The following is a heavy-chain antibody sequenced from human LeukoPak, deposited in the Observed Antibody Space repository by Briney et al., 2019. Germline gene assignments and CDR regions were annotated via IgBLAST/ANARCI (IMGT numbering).Heavy chain of an antibody. J-gene: IGHJ3*02. Sequence: GGSLRLSCAASGFTFSSYSMNWVRQAPGKGLEWVSYISSSSSTIYYADSVKGRFTISRDNSKNTLYLQMNSLRAEDTAVYYCARADSSGYFKNDAFDIWGQGTMVTVSS. CDR3: ARADSSGYFKNDAFDI. CDR2: ISSSSSTI. V-gene: IGHV3-48*01. D-gene: IGHD3-22*01. CDR1: GFTFSSYS.